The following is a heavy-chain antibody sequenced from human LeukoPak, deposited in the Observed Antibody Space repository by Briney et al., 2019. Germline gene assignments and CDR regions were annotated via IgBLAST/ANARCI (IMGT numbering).Heavy chain of an antibody. CDR3: TTRGGSFSIFDY. V-gene: IGHV3-15*01. CDR1: GFTFSDAW. D-gene: IGHD1-26*01. J-gene: IGHJ4*02. Sequence: PGGSLRLSCAVSGFTFSDAWMSWVRQAPGKGLGWVGRIKSKTDGGTTDYAAPVKGRFTISRDDSKNTLYLQMNSLKTEYTAVYYCTTRGGSFSIFDYWGQGTLVTVSS. CDR2: IKSKTDGGTT.